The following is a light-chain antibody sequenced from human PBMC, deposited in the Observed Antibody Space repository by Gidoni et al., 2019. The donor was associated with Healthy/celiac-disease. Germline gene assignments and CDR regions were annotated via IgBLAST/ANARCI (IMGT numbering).Light chain of an antibody. V-gene: IGKV1-9*01. CDR1: QCISSN. CDR3: QQLNSYPWT. J-gene: IGKJ1*01. CDR2: AAS. Sequence: DNLLTQSPSFLSSSVGEIGTITCRASQCISSNLAWYQQKPGKAPKLLIYAASTLQSGVPSRFSGSGSGTEFTLTVISLQPGDFATYYCQQLNSYPWTFGQGTKVEIK.